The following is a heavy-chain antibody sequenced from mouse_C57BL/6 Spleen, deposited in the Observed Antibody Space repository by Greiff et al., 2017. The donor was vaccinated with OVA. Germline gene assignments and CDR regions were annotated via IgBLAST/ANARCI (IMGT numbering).Heavy chain of an antibody. V-gene: IGHV14-3*01. D-gene: IGHD1-1*01. CDR2: IDPANGNT. Sequence: VQLKESVAELVRPGASVKLSCTASGFNIKNTYMHWVKQRPEQGLEWIGRIDPANGNTKYAPKFQGKATITADTSSNTAYLQLSSLTSEDTAIYYCARSLTTVVENAMDYWGQGTSVTVSS. CDR1: GFNIKNTY. J-gene: IGHJ4*01. CDR3: ARSLTTVVENAMDY.